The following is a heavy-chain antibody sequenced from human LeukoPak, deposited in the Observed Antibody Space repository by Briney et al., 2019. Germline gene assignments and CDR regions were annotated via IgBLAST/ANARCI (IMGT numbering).Heavy chain of an antibody. J-gene: IGHJ5*02. CDR2: IYYSGSP. CDR3: ARDRTTAGGFDP. CDR1: GGSFSTYY. V-gene: IGHV4-59*01. D-gene: IGHD1-1*01. Sequence: PSETLSLTCAVYGGSFSTYYWSWIRQPPGKGLEWIGCIYYSGSPNYNPSLKSRVTISLDTSKNQLSLKLSSVTAADTAVYYCARDRTTAGGFDPWGQGTLVTVSS.